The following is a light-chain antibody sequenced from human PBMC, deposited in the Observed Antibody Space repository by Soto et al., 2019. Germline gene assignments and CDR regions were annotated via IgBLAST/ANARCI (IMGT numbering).Light chain of an antibody. Sequence: DIQMAQSRCCLGASVVDRVPNPCLASQSISSYLNWYQQKPGKVPKLLIYAASSLQSGVPSRFSGSGSGTDFTLTISSLQPEDFATYYCQQSYSTPRTFGQGTKVDI. J-gene: IGKJ1*01. V-gene: IGKV1-39*01. CDR2: AAS. CDR1: QSISSY. CDR3: QQSYSTPRT.